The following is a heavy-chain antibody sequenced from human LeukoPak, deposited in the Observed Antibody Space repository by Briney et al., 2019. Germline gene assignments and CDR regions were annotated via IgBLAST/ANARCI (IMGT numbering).Heavy chain of an antibody. CDR1: GGGDSFNYYI. V-gene: IGHV1-69*05. Sequence: SVKVSCKTSGGGDSFNYYIITWVRQAPGQGLQWMGRIMPLFNTPDYAQSFQGRLTIATDESTRTAYMELSGLSPEDTATYYCARGANSTGFIYFDFWGQGSLVTVSS. J-gene: IGHJ4*02. CDR2: IMPLFNTP. CDR3: ARGANSTGFIYFDF. D-gene: IGHD2-8*02.